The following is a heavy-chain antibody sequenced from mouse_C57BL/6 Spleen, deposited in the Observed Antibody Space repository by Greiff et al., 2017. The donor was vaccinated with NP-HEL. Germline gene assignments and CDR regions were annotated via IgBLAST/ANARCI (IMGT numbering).Heavy chain of an antibody. V-gene: IGHV1-80*01. Sequence: VKLVESGAELVKPGASVKISCKASGYAFSSYWMNWVKQRPGKGLEWIGQIYPGDGDTNYNGKFKGKATLTADKSSSTAYMQLSSLTSEDSAVYFCARGLITTVVAPYYFDYWGQGTTLTVSS. CDR2: IYPGDGDT. CDR3: ARGLITTVVAPYYFDY. D-gene: IGHD1-1*01. J-gene: IGHJ2*01. CDR1: GYAFSSYW.